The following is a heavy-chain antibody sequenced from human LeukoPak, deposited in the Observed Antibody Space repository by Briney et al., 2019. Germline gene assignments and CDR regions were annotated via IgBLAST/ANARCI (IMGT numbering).Heavy chain of an antibody. D-gene: IGHD2-2*01. Sequence: GASVKVSCKASGSKFGSYGTSWVRQSPGQRLQCMGWISAYNGNTNYAQEVQGRVTMTTDTSTTTAYMELRSLRSDDTAVYYCARVPYCSSTSCYPGDHWGQGTLVTVSS. J-gene: IGHJ4*02. CDR2: ISAYNGNT. V-gene: IGHV1-18*01. CDR3: ARVPYCSSTSCYPGDH. CDR1: GSKFGSYG.